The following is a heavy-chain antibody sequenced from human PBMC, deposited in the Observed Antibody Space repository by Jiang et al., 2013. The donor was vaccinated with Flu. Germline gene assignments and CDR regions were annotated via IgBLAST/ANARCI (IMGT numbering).Heavy chain of an antibody. D-gene: IGHD2-2*01. J-gene: IGHJ6*02. V-gene: IGHV1-18*01. CDR3: ARWDIVVVPAAIYYYYGMDV. CDR2: GNT. Sequence: GNTNYAQKLQGRVTMTTDTSTSTAYMELRSLRSDDTAVYYCARWDIVVVPAAIYYYYGMDVWGQGTTVTVSS.